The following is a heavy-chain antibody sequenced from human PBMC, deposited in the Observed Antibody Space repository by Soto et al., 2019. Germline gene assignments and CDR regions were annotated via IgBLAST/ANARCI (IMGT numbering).Heavy chain of an antibody. J-gene: IGHJ3*02. CDR2: INSDGSST. D-gene: IGHD3-22*01. V-gene: IGHV3-74*01. CDR1: GFTFSSYW. CDR3: ASWYYYDSSGYPESYLEAPSDAFDI. Sequence: HPGGSLRLSCAASGFTFSSYWMHWVRQAPGKGLVWVSRINSDGSSTSYADSVKGRFTISRDNSKNTLYLQMNSLRAEDTAVYYCASWYYYDSSGYPESYLEAPSDAFDIWGQGTMVTVSS.